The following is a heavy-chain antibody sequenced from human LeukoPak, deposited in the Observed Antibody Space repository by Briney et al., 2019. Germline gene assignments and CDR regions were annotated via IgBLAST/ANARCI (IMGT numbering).Heavy chain of an antibody. CDR1: GGSISSGGYY. V-gene: IGHV4-31*03. J-gene: IGHJ4*02. CDR3: AGEVIRRDGALDY. D-gene: IGHD3-16*02. Sequence: SETLSLTCTVSGGSISSGGYYWSWIRQHPGKGLEWIGYIYYSGSTYYNPSLKSRVTISVDTSKNQFSLKLSSVTAADTAVYYCAGEVIRRDGALDYWGQGTLVTVSS. CDR2: IYYSGST.